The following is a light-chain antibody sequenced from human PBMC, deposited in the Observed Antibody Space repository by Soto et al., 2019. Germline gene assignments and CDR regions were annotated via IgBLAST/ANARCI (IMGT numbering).Light chain of an antibody. V-gene: IGKV3-20*01. CDR2: GAS. J-gene: IGKJ1*01. Sequence: EIVLTQSPGTLSFSPGERATLSCRASQSVNSSYLAWYQQKPGQGPRLLMYGASSRATGIPDRFSGSGSGTDVTLTISRLEPEDFAVYYCQQDDNSPRTFGQGTKVEIK. CDR3: QQDDNSPRT. CDR1: QSVNSSY.